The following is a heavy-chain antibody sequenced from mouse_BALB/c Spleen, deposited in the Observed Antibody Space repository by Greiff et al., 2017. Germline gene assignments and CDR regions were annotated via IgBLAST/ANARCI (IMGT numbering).Heavy chain of an antibody. Sequence: EVQGVESGGGLVQPGGSRKLSCAASGFTFSSFGMHWVRQAPEKGLEWVAYISSGSSTIYYADTVKGRFTISRDNPKNTLFLQMTSLRSEDTAMYYCARSTTVVTSFDYWGQGTTLTVSS. CDR1: GFTFSSFG. CDR3: ARSTTVVTSFDY. D-gene: IGHD1-1*01. J-gene: IGHJ2*01. CDR2: ISSGSSTI. V-gene: IGHV5-17*02.